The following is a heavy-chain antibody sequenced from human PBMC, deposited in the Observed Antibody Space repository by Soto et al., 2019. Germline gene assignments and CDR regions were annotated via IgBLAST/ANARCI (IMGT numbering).Heavy chain of an antibody. J-gene: IGHJ1*01. V-gene: IGHV3-33*01. D-gene: IGHD2-15*01. CDR2: ILYDGSDE. CDR1: GFTFSDFG. Sequence: QVQLVESGGGVVQPGRSLRLSCAASGFTFSDFGIHWVRQVPGKGLEWVGVILYDGSDEYYGDSVKGRFTISRDNSKNTAYLQMNSLRVEDTAVYYSVRYSQPQHWGQGTLVTVSS. CDR3: VRYSQPQH.